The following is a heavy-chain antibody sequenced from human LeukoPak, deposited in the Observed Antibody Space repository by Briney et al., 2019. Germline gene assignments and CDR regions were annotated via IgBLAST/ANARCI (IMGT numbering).Heavy chain of an antibody. Sequence: PGGSLRLSCAASGFTFSSYAMHWVRQAPGKGLEWVAVISYDGSNKYYADSVKGRFTISRDNSKNTLYLQMNSLRAEDTAVYYCARERTGIVVVPAALDYWGQGTLVTVSS. V-gene: IGHV3-30-3*01. CDR1: GFTFSSYA. CDR3: ARERTGIVVVPAALDY. J-gene: IGHJ4*02. D-gene: IGHD2-2*01. CDR2: ISYDGSNK.